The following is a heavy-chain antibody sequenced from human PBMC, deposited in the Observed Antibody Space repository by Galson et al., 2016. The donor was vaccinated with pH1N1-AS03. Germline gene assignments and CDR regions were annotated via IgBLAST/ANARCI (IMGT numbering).Heavy chain of an antibody. CDR2: ITGSGGST. D-gene: IGHD3-16*01. CDR3: AKVGWAHY. V-gene: IGHV3-23*01. Sequence: ETLSLTCAVYGGSFTGYCWSWIRQTPGKGLEWVSAITGSGGSTNYADSVKGRFTISRDNSKNTLYLQLNSLRAEDTAVYYRAKVGWAHYWGQGTLVTVSS. CDR1: GGSFTGYC. J-gene: IGHJ4*02.